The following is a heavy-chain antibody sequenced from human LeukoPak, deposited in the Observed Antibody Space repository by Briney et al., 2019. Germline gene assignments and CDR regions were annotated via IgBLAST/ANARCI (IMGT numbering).Heavy chain of an antibody. J-gene: IGHJ6*02. V-gene: IGHV3-43D*03. CDR3: AKDIGRVRDPSGIAAAYYYYGMDV. CDR1: GFTFDDYA. Sequence: GGSLRLSCAASGFTFDDYAMHWVRQAPGKGLEWVSLISWDGGSTYHADSVKGRFTISRDNSKNSLYLQMNSLRAEDTALYYCAKDIGRVRDPSGIAAAYYYYGMDVWGQGTTVTVSS. D-gene: IGHD6-13*01. CDR2: ISWDGGST.